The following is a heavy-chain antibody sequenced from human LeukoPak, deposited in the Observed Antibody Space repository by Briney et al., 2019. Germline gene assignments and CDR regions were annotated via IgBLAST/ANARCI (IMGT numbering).Heavy chain of an antibody. V-gene: IGHV3-66*01. Sequence: GGSLRLSCAASGFTVSSNYMSWVRQAPGKGLEWVSIIYSGGSTYYADSVKGRFTISGDNSNNTLYLQMNSLRAEDTAVYYCAKNWNYDYWGQGTLVTVSS. CDR2: IYSGGST. D-gene: IGHD1-7*01. CDR3: AKNWNYDY. J-gene: IGHJ4*02. CDR1: GFTVSSNY.